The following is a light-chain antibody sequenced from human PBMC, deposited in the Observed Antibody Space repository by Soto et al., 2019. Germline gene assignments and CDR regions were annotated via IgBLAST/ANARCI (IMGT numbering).Light chain of an antibody. J-gene: IGKJ1*01. CDR1: QSVSSRF. Sequence: EIVLTQSPGSLSLSPGERATLSCRTSQSVSSRFIAWYQQQPGQAPRLLIFGASVRATGVPDRFSGSGSGTDFTLTISRLEPEDFAVYYCQQYGSPPRTFGQGTKVEIK. V-gene: IGKV3-20*01. CDR3: QQYGSPPRT. CDR2: GAS.